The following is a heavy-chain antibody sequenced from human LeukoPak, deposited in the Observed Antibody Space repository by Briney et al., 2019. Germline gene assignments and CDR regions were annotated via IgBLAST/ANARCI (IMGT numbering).Heavy chain of an antibody. CDR1: GYTFTGYY. Sequence: ASVKVSCKASGYTFTGYYMHWVRQAPGQGLEWMGWINPNSGGTNYAQKFQGRVTMTRDTSISTAYMELSRLRSDDTAVYYCARSYDFWSGFNWLDPWGQGTLVTVSS. J-gene: IGHJ5*02. CDR3: ARSYDFWSGFNWLDP. CDR2: INPNSGGT. D-gene: IGHD3-3*01. V-gene: IGHV1-2*02.